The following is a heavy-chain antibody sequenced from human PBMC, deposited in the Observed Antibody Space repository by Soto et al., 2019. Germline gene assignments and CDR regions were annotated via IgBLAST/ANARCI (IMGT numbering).Heavy chain of an antibody. J-gene: IGHJ4*02. CDR3: AGEMITFGGVIFDY. CDR1: GGSISSYY. CDR2: IYYSGST. Sequence: SETLSLTCTVSGGSISSYYWSWIRQPPGKGLEWIGYIYYSGSTNYNPSLKSRVTISVDTSKNQFSLKLSSVTAADTAVYYCAGEMITFGGVIFDYWGQGPLVPVSS. D-gene: IGHD3-16*01. V-gene: IGHV4-59*01.